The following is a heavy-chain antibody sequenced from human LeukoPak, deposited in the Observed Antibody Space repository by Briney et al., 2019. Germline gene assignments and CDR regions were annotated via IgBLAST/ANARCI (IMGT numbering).Heavy chain of an antibody. D-gene: IGHD1-26*01. CDR3: ARDGEIIAWEPWGWFDP. CDR2: INPNSGGT. Sequence: ASVKVSCKASGGTFSSYAISWVRQAPGQGLEWMGWINPNSGGTNYAQKFQGRVTMTRDTSISTAYMELSRLRSDDTAVYYCARDGEIIAWEPWGWFDPWGQGTLVTVSS. V-gene: IGHV1-2*02. CDR1: GGTFSSYA. J-gene: IGHJ5*02.